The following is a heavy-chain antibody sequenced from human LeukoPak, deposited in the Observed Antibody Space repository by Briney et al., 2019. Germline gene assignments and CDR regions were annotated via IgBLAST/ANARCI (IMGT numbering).Heavy chain of an antibody. V-gene: IGHV3-74*01. CDR2: INSDGSST. D-gene: IGHD5-18*01. CDR3: ARSGLGIQLPRY. Sequence: GGSLRLSCAASGFTFRSYWMHWVRQAPGKGLVWVSRINSDGSSTSYADSVKGRFTISRDNAKNTLYLQMNSLRAEDTAVYYCARSGLGIQLPRYWGQGTLVTVSS. J-gene: IGHJ4*02. CDR1: GFTFRSYW.